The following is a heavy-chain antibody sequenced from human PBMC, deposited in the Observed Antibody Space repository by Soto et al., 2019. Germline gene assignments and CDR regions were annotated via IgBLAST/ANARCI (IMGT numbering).Heavy chain of an antibody. J-gene: IGHJ6*02. D-gene: IGHD2-8*01. Sequence: QVQLVQSGAEVKKPGASVRVSCKASGYSFTDYHIHWVRQAPGQGLEWLGRINPKSGGTSTAQKFQRWVAMTRDRSISTVYMELTRLRSDDTAVYFCARGHSTDCSNGVCSFFYNHEMDVWGQGTTVTVSS. CDR2: INPKSGGT. CDR3: ARGHSTDCSNGVCSFFYNHEMDV. CDR1: GYSFTDYH. V-gene: IGHV1-2*04.